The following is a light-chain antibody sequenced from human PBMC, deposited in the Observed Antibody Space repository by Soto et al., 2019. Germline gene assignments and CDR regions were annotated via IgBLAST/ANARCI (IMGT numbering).Light chain of an antibody. CDR3: QQYHNWPIT. J-gene: IGKJ5*01. CDR2: DAS. Sequence: IVMTQSPGTRSVSPGVIATLPCRASQSVSSNLAWHQQKPGQAPRILMYDASTRATGISARFSGSGSGTEFTLTVSSLQFEDFAVYYCQQYHNWPITFGQGTRLDI. CDR1: QSVSSN. V-gene: IGKV3-15*01.